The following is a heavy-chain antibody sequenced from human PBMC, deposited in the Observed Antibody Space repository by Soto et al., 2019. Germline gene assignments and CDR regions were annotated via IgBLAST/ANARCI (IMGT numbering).Heavy chain of an antibody. D-gene: IGHD6-13*01. V-gene: IGHV3-7*03. CDR2: IKQDGSEK. CDR1: GFTFSSYW. CDR3: AGARGYSSSWYPYYYYYYGMDV. J-gene: IGHJ6*02. Sequence: PGGSLRLSCAASGFTFSSYWMSWVRQAPGKGLEWVANIKQDGSEKYYVDSVKGRFTISRDNAKNSLYLQMNSLRAEDTAVYYCAGARGYSSSWYPYYYYYYGMDVWGQGTTVTVSS.